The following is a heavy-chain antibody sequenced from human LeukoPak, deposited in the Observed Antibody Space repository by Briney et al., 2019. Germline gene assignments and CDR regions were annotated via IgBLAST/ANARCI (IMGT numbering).Heavy chain of an antibody. J-gene: IGHJ4*02. Sequence: GGSLRLSCATSGFTFSSYGMNWVRQAPGKGLEWVSLIWYDGTKKYYADSVKGRFTISRDNSRNTLYLLMNSMRAEDTAVHYCAKDLLHGFFTLDYWGQGTLVTVS. CDR1: GFTFSSYG. CDR2: IWYDGTKK. V-gene: IGHV3-33*06. CDR3: AKDLLHGFFTLDY. D-gene: IGHD2-15*01.